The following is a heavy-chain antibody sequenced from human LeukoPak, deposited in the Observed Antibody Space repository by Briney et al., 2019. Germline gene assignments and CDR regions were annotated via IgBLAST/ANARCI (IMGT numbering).Heavy chain of an antibody. CDR1: GGSISSSSYY. J-gene: IGHJ4*02. D-gene: IGHD3-22*01. CDR3: ARLRYYYDSSGYLDY. V-gene: IGHV4-39*01. Sequence: SETLSLTCTVSGGSISSSSYYWGWIRQPPGKGLEWIGSIYYSGSTYYNPSLKSRVTISVDTSKNQFPLKLSSVTAADTAVYYCARLRYYYDSSGYLDYWGQGTLVTVSS. CDR2: IYYSGST.